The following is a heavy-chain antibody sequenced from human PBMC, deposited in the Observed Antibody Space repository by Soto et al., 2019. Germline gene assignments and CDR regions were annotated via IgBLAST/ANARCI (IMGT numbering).Heavy chain of an antibody. V-gene: IGHV3-53*01. Sequence: DVQLVESGGGLIQPGEALRLSCAAFGLTISGKKYVAWVRQAPGKVLEWVSALYDVDGSFYADSVKGGFTTSSDSSKTTLYLPMNDLRPDDTAVYYCAPWHEREHAYDVWGQGTTVTVSS. CDR1: GLTISGKKY. CDR3: APWHEREHAYDV. D-gene: IGHD1-1*01. CDR2: LYDVDGS. J-gene: IGHJ3*01.